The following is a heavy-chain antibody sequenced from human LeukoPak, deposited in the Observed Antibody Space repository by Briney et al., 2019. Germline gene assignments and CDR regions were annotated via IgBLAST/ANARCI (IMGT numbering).Heavy chain of an antibody. CDR2: INSDGIST. V-gene: IGHV3-74*01. Sequence: GGALRVSCAASGFTFSKHWRYWVREAPGKGLVWVSRINSDGISTTSADSVKGRFTISRDNAKNTLYLQMNRLKTEDTAVYYCTRGRGYSYGWIGENLLDYWGQGTLVTVSS. CDR1: GFTFSKHW. CDR3: TRGRGYSYGWIGENLLDY. J-gene: IGHJ4*02. D-gene: IGHD5-18*01.